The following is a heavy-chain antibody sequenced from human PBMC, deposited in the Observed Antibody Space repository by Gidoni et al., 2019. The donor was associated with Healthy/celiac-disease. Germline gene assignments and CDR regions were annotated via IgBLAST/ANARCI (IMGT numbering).Heavy chain of an antibody. Sequence: QVQLQQWGAGLLKPSETLSLTCAVYGGSFSGYYESWIRQPPGKGLELIGEINHRGSTNYNPSLKSRVTISVDTSKNQFSLKLSSVTAADTAVYYCARGRQQQAWFDPWGQGTLVTVSS. V-gene: IGHV4-34*01. D-gene: IGHD6-13*01. J-gene: IGHJ5*02. CDR3: ARGRQQQAWFDP. CDR1: GGSFSGYY. CDR2: INHRGST.